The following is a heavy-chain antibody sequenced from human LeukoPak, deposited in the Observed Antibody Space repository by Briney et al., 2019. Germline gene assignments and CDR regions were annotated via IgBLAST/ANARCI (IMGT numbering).Heavy chain of an antibody. V-gene: IGHV3-23*01. Sequence: PGGSLRLSCAASGFTFSSYGMHWVRQAPGKGLEWVSAISGSGGSTYYADSVKGRFTISRDNSKNTLYLQMNSLRAEDTAVYYCAKAIYCSSTSCYWASEYYFDYWGQGTLVTVSS. D-gene: IGHD2-2*01. CDR1: GFTFSSYG. CDR2: ISGSGGST. J-gene: IGHJ4*02. CDR3: AKAIYCSSTSCYWASEYYFDY.